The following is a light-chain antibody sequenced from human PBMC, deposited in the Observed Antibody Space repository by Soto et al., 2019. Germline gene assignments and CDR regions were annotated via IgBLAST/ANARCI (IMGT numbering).Light chain of an antibody. CDR1: QSISSTF. Sequence: EIVLTQSPGTLSLSPGERATLSCRASQSISSTFLAWYQQKPGQAPRLLIYDASSRATGIPDRFSGSGSGTDFTLTISRLEPEEFAVYYCQQYGGSFPITFGQGTRLEIK. V-gene: IGKV3-20*01. J-gene: IGKJ5*01. CDR3: QQYGGSFPIT. CDR2: DAS.